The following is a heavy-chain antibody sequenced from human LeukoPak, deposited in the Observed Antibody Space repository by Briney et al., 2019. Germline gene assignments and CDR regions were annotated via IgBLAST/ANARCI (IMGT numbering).Heavy chain of an antibody. CDR1: GGSMSSYY. J-gene: IGHJ4*02. CDR2: IYYSGST. D-gene: IGHD6-19*01. CDR3: ARGLYSSGWYADY. V-gene: IGHV4-59*08. Sequence: SETLSLTCTVSGGSMSSYYWSWIRQPPGKGLEWIGYIYYSGSTDYNPSLKSRVTISIDTSKNQFSLKLSSVTAADTAVYCCARGLYSSGWYADYWGQGTLVTVSS.